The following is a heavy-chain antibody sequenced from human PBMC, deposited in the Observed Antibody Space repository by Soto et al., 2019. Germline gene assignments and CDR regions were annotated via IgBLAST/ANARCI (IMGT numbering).Heavy chain of an antibody. CDR3: ARVGPYDSQSDMFRYDSFDP. D-gene: IGHD3-10*01. J-gene: IGHJ5*02. Sequence: GGSLRLSCAASGFSVRSSQMSWVRQAPGKGLEWVSMIFSGGTTHCGVSGKGRFTISRDSGRNTMYLQMNGLRVDDTAVYYCARVGPYDSQSDMFRYDSFDPWCKGNQRTVYS. CDR2: IFSGGTT. CDR1: GFSVRSSQ. V-gene: IGHV3-53*01.